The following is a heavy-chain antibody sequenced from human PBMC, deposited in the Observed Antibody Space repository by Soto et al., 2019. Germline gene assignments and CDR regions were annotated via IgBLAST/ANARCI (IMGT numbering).Heavy chain of an antibody. CDR3: ARSLDFWSGYYNTRDTPFDY. CDR1: GGTFSSYA. Sequence: WASVKVSCKASGGTFSSYAISWVRQAPGQGLEWMGGIIPIFGTANYAQKFQGRVTITADESTSTAYMELSSLRSEDTAVYYCARSLDFWSGYYNTRDTPFDYWGQGTLVTVSS. V-gene: IGHV1-69*13. D-gene: IGHD3-3*01. J-gene: IGHJ4*02. CDR2: IIPIFGTA.